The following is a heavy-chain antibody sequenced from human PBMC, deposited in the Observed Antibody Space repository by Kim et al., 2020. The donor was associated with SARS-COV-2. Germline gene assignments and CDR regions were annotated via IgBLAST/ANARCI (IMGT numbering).Heavy chain of an antibody. D-gene: IGHD3-22*01. V-gene: IGHV5-51*01. Sequence: YSPSFQGQVTISADKSISTAYLQWSSLKASDTAMYYCARRRYDSSGYFDYWGQGTLVTVSS. CDR3: ARRRYDSSGYFDY. J-gene: IGHJ4*02.